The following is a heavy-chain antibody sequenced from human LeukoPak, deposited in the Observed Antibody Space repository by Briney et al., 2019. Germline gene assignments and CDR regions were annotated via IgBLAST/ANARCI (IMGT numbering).Heavy chain of an antibody. CDR3: ANNFDY. CDR1: GFTFDDYA. CDR2: IYYDGSNK. Sequence: QPGGSLRLSCAASGFTFDDYAMHWVRQAPGKGLEWVALIYYDGSNKYYADSVKGRFTISRDNSKNTLYLQMDSLRAEDTAVYYCANNFDYWGQGTLVTVSS. J-gene: IGHJ4*02. V-gene: IGHV3-33*08.